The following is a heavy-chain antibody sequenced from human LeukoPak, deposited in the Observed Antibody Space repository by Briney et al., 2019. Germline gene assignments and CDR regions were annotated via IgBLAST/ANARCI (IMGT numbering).Heavy chain of an antibody. D-gene: IGHD4-17*01. CDR1: GFTFSNYA. CDR3: ARDPASTYGDYSIDGMDV. Sequence: PWGSLRLSCAASGFTFSNYAMHWVRQAPGKGLEWVAVISYDGSNKYYADSVKGRFTISRDNSKNTLYLQMNSLRAEDTAVYYCARDPASTYGDYSIDGMDVWGQGTTVTVSS. J-gene: IGHJ6*02. CDR2: ISYDGSNK. V-gene: IGHV3-30-3*01.